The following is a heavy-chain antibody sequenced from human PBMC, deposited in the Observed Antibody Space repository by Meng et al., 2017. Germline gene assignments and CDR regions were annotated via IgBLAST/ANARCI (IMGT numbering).Heavy chain of an antibody. D-gene: IGHD6-19*01. V-gene: IGHV3-7*01. J-gene: IGHJ3*02. CDR2: IKQDGSEK. CDR1: GFTFSSYW. CDR3: ARCSSGWYDDALDI. Sequence: GGSLRLSCAASGFTFSSYWMSWVRQAPGKGLEWVANIKQDGSEKYYVDSVKGRFTISRDNAKNSLYLQMNSLRAEDTAVYYCARCSSGWYDDALDIWGQGTMVTVSS.